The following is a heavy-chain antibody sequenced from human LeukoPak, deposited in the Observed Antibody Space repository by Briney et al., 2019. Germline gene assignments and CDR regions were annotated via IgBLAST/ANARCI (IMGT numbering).Heavy chain of an antibody. Sequence: GGSLRLSCAASGFTFSSYAMSWVRQAPGKGLEWVSVIYSGGSTYYADSVKGRFTISRDNSKNTLYLQMNSLRAEDTAVYYCARELGYCSGGSCYYYFDYWGQGTLVTVSS. V-gene: IGHV3-66*01. J-gene: IGHJ4*02. CDR3: ARELGYCSGGSCYYYFDY. D-gene: IGHD2-15*01. CDR2: IYSGGST. CDR1: GFTFSSYA.